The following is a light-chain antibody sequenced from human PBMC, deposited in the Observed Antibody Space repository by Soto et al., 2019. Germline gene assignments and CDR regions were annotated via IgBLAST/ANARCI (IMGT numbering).Light chain of an antibody. Sequence: QSALTQPPSASGSPGQSVAISCTGTSSDVGGYNYVSWYQQHPGKAPKLMIYEVNKRPSGVPDRFSGSKSGNTASLTVSGLQAEDEAEYFCSSYTTRSLDVFGSGTKLTVL. V-gene: IGLV2-8*01. J-gene: IGLJ1*01. CDR3: SSYTTRSLDV. CDR2: EVN. CDR1: SSDVGGYNY.